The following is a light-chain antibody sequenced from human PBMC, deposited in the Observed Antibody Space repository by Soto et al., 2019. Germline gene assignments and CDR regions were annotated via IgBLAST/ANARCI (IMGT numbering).Light chain of an antibody. V-gene: IGKV4-1*01. J-gene: IGKJ5*01. CDR2: WAS. CDR1: QTIFYSPNNYNS. Sequence: DIVMTQSPDCLAVSLGERAIINCKSSQTIFYSPNNYNSLAWYQQTPGQPPKLLIYWASTRESGVPDRFRGSGSGTDFTLTIDSLQAEDVAVYYXXXXXSTPITFGQGTRLEI. CDR3: XXXXSTPIT.